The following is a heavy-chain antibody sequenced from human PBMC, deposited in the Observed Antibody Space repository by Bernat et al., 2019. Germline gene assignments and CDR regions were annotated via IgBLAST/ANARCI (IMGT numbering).Heavy chain of an antibody. CDR3: ARTMGRYCSSTSCEFDY. CDR1: GYTFTSYD. D-gene: IGHD2-2*01. J-gene: IGHJ4*02. V-gene: IGHV1-46*01. CDR2: INPSGGST. Sequence: QVQLVQSGAEVKKPGASVKVSCKASGYTFTSYDMHWVRQAPGQGLEWMGIINPSGGSTSYARKFQGRVTMTRDTSTSTVYMELSSLRSEDTAVYYCARTMGRYCSSTSCEFDYWGQGTLVTVSS.